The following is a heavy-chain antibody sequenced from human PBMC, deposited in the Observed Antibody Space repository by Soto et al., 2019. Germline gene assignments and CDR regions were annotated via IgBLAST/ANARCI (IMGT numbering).Heavy chain of an antibody. CDR2: IIPILGIA. J-gene: IGHJ4*02. CDR1: GGTFSSYT. D-gene: IGHD3-3*02. V-gene: IGHV1-69*02. CDR3: ARVEPSMTFDY. Sequence: QVQLVQSGAEVKKPGSSVKVSCKASGGTFSSYTISWVRQAPGQGLEWMGRIIPILGIANYAQKFQGRVTITADKSTSTAYMELSSLISEDTAVYYCARVEPSMTFDYWGQGTLVTVSS.